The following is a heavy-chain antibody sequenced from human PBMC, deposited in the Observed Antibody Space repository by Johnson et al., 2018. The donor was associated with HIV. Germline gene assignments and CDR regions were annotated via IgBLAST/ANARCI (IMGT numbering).Heavy chain of an antibody. Sequence: VQLVESGGGVVQPGRSLRLSCAASGFTFSNAWMSWVRQAPGKGLEWVANRKQDGSEKYYVDSVKGRVTSSRDNAKNSLYLKMNSLRAEDTAVYYCARDFGGYYDSSGYYYEWCDAFDIWGQGTMVTVSS. CDR1: GFTFSNAW. J-gene: IGHJ3*02. CDR2: RKQDGSEK. CDR3: ARDFGGYYDSSGYYYEWCDAFDI. D-gene: IGHD3-22*01. V-gene: IGHV3-7*05.